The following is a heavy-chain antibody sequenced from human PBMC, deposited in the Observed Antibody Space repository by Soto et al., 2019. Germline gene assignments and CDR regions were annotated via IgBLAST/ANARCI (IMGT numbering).Heavy chain of an antibody. V-gene: IGHV1-2*06. J-gene: IGHJ5*02. D-gene: IGHD3-22*01. CDR1: GYTFTGYY. CDR3: ASHPRDYYDSSGYYRMAWFDP. CDR2: INPNSGGT. Sequence: AASVKVSCKASGYTFTGYYMHWVRQAPGQGLEWMGRINPNSGGTNYAQKFQGRVTMTRDTSISTAYMELSRLRSDDTAVYYCASHPRDYYDSSGYYRMAWFDPWGQGTLVTVSS.